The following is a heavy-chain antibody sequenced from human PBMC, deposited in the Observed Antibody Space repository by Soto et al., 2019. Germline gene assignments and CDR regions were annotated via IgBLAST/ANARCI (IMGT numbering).Heavy chain of an antibody. CDR3: TTDPPYYDTSRSYFNY. D-gene: IGHD3-22*01. CDR1: GFTFSNAW. Sequence: GGSLRLSCAGYGFTFSNAWMNWVRQAPGKGLEWLGRIKSRTDGGTTDYAAPVKGRFTISRDDSKNTVFLQMSSLKTEDTAVYYCTTDPPYYDTSRSYFNYWGQGTLVTVSS. V-gene: IGHV3-15*07. CDR2: IKSRTDGGTT. J-gene: IGHJ4*02.